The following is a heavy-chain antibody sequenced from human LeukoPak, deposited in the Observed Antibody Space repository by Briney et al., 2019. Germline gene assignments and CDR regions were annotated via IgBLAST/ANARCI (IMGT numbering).Heavy chain of an antibody. CDR1: GFTSSNAW. CDR3: TTFDYAAFLI. Sequence: GGSLRLSCAVSGFTSSNAWMSWVRQAPGKGLERVGRIKSKTDGGTRDYAAPVKGRFTISGDDSKNTLYLQMNSLKTEDTAVYYCTTFDYAAFLIWGQGTMVTVSS. J-gene: IGHJ3*02. D-gene: IGHD4/OR15-4a*01. V-gene: IGHV3-15*01. CDR2: IKSKTDGGTR.